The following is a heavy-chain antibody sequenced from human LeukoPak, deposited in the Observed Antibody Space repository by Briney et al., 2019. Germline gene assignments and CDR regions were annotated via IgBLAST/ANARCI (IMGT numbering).Heavy chain of an antibody. CDR2: ISSSSSYI. Sequence: GGSLRLSCAASGFTFSSYSMYWVRQAPGKGLEWVSSISSSSSYIYYADSVKGRFTISRDNAKNSLYLQMNSLRAEDTAVYYCARTHFSDDAFDIWGQGTMVTVSS. CDR3: ARTHFSDDAFDI. D-gene: IGHD6-25*01. V-gene: IGHV3-21*01. CDR1: GFTFSSYS. J-gene: IGHJ3*02.